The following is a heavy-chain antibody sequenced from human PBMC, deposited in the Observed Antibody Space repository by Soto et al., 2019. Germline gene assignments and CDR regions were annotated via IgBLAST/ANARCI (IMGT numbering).Heavy chain of an antibody. CDR3: ARERRVAVAGYYYYGMDV. CDR2: INPSGGST. V-gene: IGHV1-46*01. Sequence: ASVKVSCKASGYTFTSYYMHWVRQAPGQGREWMGIINPSGGSTSYAQKFQGRVTMTRDTSTSTVYMELSSLRSEDTAVYYCARERRVAVAGYYYYGMDVWGQGTTVTVSS. CDR1: GYTFTSYY. D-gene: IGHD6-19*01. J-gene: IGHJ6*02.